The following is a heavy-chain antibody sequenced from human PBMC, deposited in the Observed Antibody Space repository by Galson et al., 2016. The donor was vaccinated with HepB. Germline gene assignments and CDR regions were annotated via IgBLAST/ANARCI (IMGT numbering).Heavy chain of an antibody. V-gene: IGHV1-3*01. D-gene: IGHD1-26*01. J-gene: IGHJ4*02. CDR2: INPGNGDT. Sequence: SVKVSCKALGYTFTNYAMHWVRQAPGQRLEWMGWINPGNGDTKYSQKFQGRVTISRDTSASTAYMELSSLISEDTAVYYCAREGSYYTLDYWGQGTLVTVSS. CDR3: AREGSYYTLDY. CDR1: GYTFTNYA.